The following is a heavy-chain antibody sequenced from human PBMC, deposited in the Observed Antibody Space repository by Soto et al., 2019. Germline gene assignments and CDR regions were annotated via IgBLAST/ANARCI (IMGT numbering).Heavy chain of an antibody. CDR1: GFTFSSSA. Sequence: GGSLRLSCAASGFTFSSSAMHWVRQAPSKGLEWVAVISYDGSNKYYADSVKGRFTISRDNSKNTLYLQMNSLRAEDTAVYYCARDGRLVTLYSSSWYRVKYYYGMDVWGQGTTVTVSS. CDR2: ISYDGSNK. V-gene: IGHV3-30-3*01. CDR3: ARDGRLVTLYSSSWYRVKYYYGMDV. J-gene: IGHJ6*02. D-gene: IGHD6-13*01.